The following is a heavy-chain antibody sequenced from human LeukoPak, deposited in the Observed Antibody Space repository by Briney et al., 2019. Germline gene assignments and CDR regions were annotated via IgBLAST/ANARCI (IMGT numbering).Heavy chain of an antibody. CDR3: ARGRTYDP. V-gene: IGHV4-34*01. Sequence: SETLSLTCAVYGGSFSGYYWSWIRQPPGKGLEWIGEINHSGSTNYNPSLKSRVTISVDTPKNQFPLKLSSVTAADTAVYYCARGRTYDPWGQGTLVTVSS. D-gene: IGHD1-14*01. J-gene: IGHJ5*02. CDR1: GGSFSGYY. CDR2: INHSGST.